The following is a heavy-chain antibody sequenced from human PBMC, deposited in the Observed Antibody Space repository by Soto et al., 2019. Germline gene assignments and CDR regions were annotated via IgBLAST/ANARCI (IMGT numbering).Heavy chain of an antibody. D-gene: IGHD6-25*01. CDR3: ATGPSSSNGYRQFDY. V-gene: IGHV4-31*03. CDR1: SGSISSGDYY. Sequence: SETLSLTCTVSSGSISSGDYYWSWIRQHPGKGLEWIGYIYYSGSTYYNPSLKSRVTISVDTSKNQFSLKLSSVTAADTAVYNCATGPSSSNGYRQFDYLGQGTLVTVSS. J-gene: IGHJ4*02. CDR2: IYYSGST.